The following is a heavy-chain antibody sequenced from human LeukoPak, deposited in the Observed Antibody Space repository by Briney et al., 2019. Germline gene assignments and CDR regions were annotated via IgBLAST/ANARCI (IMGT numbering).Heavy chain of an antibody. CDR2: ITPIFGTA. J-gene: IGHJ4*02. CDR1: GGTFSRFT. Sequence: SVKVSCKTSGGTFSRFTISWVRQAPGQGFEWMGGITPIFGTANFAQKFQGRVSITADESTSTAFMELSSLRSEDTAVYYCAREWGLESSGYYYAYWGQGTLVTVSS. D-gene: IGHD3-22*01. CDR3: AREWGLESSGYYYAY. V-gene: IGHV1-69*13.